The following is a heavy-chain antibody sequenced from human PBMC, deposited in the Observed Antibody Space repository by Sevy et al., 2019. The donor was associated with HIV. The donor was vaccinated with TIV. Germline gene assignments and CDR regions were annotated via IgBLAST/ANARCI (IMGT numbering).Heavy chain of an antibody. CDR2: ITNSGSSI. V-gene: IGHV3-48*03. J-gene: IGHJ4*02. CDR1: GFTFSSYE. D-gene: IGHD4-17*01. CDR3: ARDLPPSATTVAHFDY. Sequence: GGSLRLSCTASGFTFSSYEMNWVRQAPGKGLEWVSYITNSGSSIYYSDPVRGRFTGSRDNAKNSLSLQMKSLRAEDTAVYYCARDLPPSATTVAHFDYWGRGTLVTVSS.